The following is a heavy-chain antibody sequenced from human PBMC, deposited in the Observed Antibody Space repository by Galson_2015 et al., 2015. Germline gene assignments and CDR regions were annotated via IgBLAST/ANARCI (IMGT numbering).Heavy chain of an antibody. J-gene: IGHJ4*02. CDR1: GFTFSSYG. D-gene: IGHD6-19*01. Sequence: SLRLSCAASGFTFSSYGMHWVRQAPGKGLEWVAVIWYDGSNKYYADSVKGRFTISRDNSKYTLYLQMNSLRAEDTAVYYCARDKWSGSSSGWNDYWGQGTLVTVSS. CDR3: ARDKWSGSSSGWNDY. CDR2: IWYDGSNK. V-gene: IGHV3-33*01.